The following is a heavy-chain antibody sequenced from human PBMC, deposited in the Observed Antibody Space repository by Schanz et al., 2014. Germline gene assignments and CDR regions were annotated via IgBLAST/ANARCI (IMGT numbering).Heavy chain of an antibody. J-gene: IGHJ4*02. CDR1: GYSFTTYD. D-gene: IGHD4-17*01. Sequence: QVQLVQSGAEGKKPGASVRASCKASGYSFTTYDVNWVRQATGQGLEWMGWMNPTTGNRGYAQNFQGRVTMTRDTSLKTAYMEMADLKFEDADLYYCTIHYGDRTLWGQGTLIAVSS. CDR2: MNPTTGNR. V-gene: IGHV1-8*01. CDR3: TIHYGDRTL.